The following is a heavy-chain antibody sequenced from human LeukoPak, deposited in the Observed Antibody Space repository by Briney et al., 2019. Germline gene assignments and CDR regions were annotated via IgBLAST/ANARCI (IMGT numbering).Heavy chain of an antibody. V-gene: IGHV4-39*01. CDR2: IYYSGST. J-gene: IGHJ4*02. CDR1: GDSISSSSYY. CDR3: ARQYYFDY. Sequence: SETLSLTCTVSGDSISSSSYYWAWIRQPPGRGPEWIGSIYYSGSTYYNPSLKSRVTISVDTSKNQFSLKLSSVTAADTAVYYCARQYYFDYWGQGTLVTVSS.